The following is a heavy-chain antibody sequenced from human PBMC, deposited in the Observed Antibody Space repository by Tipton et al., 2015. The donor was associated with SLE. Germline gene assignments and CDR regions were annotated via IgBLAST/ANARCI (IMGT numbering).Heavy chain of an antibody. Sequence: TLSLTCTVSGGSISSGSYYWSWIRQPAGKGLEWIGRIYTSGRTNYNPSLKSRVTISVDTSKNQFSLKLSSVTAADTAVYYCARDGAMIVPRGSFDIWGQGTMVTVSS. J-gene: IGHJ3*02. D-gene: IGHD3-22*01. CDR1: GGSISSGSYY. V-gene: IGHV4-61*02. CDR2: IYTSGRT. CDR3: ARDGAMIVPRGSFDI.